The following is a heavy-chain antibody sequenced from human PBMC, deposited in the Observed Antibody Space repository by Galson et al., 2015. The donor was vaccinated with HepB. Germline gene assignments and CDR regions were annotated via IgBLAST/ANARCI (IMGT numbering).Heavy chain of an antibody. D-gene: IGHD3-16*02. Sequence: SLRLSCAASVVTFSNCWMSWVRQAPGKGLECVGRIKSKTDGGTTDYAAPVKCRFTISRDDSKNTLYLQMNSLTTEDTAVYYCTTENNDYDYVWGSYRFRLLSLDYWGQGTLVTVST. J-gene: IGHJ4*02. CDR2: IKSKTDGGTT. CDR1: VVTFSNCW. CDR3: TTENNDYDYVWGSYRFRLLSLDY. V-gene: IGHV3-15*01.